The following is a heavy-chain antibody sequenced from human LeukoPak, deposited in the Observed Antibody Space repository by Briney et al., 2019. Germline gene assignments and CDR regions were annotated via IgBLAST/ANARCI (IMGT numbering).Heavy chain of an antibody. CDR1: GFTFSSYA. D-gene: IGHD1-26*01. Sequence: QTGGSLRLSCAASGFTFSSYAMYWVRQAPGKALEYLSVISSNGDVTYFANSAKGRFTISRDNSKNTLYLQMGSLRAEDMAVYYCARVYSGNYLLDAFAIWGQGTMVTVSS. CDR2: ISSNGDVT. V-gene: IGHV3-64*01. CDR3: ARVYSGNYLLDAFAI. J-gene: IGHJ3*02.